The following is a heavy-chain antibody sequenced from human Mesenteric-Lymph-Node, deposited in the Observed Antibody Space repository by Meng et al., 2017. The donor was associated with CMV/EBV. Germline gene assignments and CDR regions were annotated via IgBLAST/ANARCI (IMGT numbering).Heavy chain of an antibody. Sequence: GSLRLSCTVSGGSTEYYWNWIRQPPGKGLEWIGYIYYTGSTNYNPSLKSRVTISVDTSKNQFSLKLSSVTAADTAVYYCATRGYSSGWDYYYYGMDVWGQGTTVTVSS. CDR1: GGSTEYY. V-gene: IGHV4-59*01. D-gene: IGHD6-19*01. CDR3: ATRGYSSGWDYYYYGMDV. CDR2: IYYTGST. J-gene: IGHJ6*02.